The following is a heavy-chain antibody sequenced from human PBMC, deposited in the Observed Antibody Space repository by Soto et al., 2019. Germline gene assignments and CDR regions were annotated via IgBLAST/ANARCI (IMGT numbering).Heavy chain of an antibody. CDR3: ARDLGGSYYAPVDY. CDR1: GYTFTSYG. J-gene: IGHJ4*02. CDR2: ISAYTGNT. Sequence: QVQLVQSGAEVKKPGASVKVSCKASGYTFTSYGISWVRQAPGQGLEWMGWISAYTGNTKYAQKFQGRVTMTTDTSTSTAYMELRSLRSGDTAVYYCARDLGGSYYAPVDYWGQGTLVTVSS. V-gene: IGHV1-18*01. D-gene: IGHD1-26*01.